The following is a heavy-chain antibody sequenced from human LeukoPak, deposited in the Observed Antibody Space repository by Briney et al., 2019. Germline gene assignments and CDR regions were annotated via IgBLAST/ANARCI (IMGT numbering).Heavy chain of an antibody. V-gene: IGHV3-21*01. CDR3: ASLKVWYYYYYMDV. J-gene: IGHJ6*03. D-gene: IGHD1-14*01. CDR1: GFTFSSYS. CDR2: ISSSSSYI. Sequence: GGSLRLSCAASGFTFSSYSMNWVRQAPGKGLEWVSSISSSSSYIYYADSVKGRFTISRDNAKNSLYLQMNSLRAEDTAVYYCASLKVWYYYYYMDVWGKGTTVTASS.